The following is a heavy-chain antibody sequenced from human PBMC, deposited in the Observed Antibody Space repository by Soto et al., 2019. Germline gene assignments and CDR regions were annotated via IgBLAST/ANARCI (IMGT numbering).Heavy chain of an antibody. D-gene: IGHD3-9*01. CDR1: GVSITPDF. CDR2: IYASGRT. CDR3: ARHFDVDPSLDQYYFDL. J-gene: IGHJ2*01. Sequence: QVQLQESGPGLVKPSETLSLTCTVSGVSITPDFWSWIRQPAGKAPEWVGHIYASGRTTYNPSLKSRVTMFVSQTQVSLRLTSVTAADTAVYYCARHFDVDPSLDQYYFDLWGRGALVTVSS. V-gene: IGHV4-4*07.